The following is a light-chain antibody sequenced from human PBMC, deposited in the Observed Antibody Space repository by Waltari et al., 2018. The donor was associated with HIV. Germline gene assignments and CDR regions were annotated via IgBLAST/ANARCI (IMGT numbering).Light chain of an antibody. Sequence: QSALTQPPSVSGAPGQRVPISCPGNRSTIGAGSFVPWYQHLPGTAPKLLVYSDINRPSGVPDRFSGSKSGTSASLVITGLQAEDEADYYCQSYDSSLRASVFGGGTKLTVL. V-gene: IGLV1-40*01. CDR2: SDI. J-gene: IGLJ2*01. CDR3: QSYDSSLRASV. CDR1: RSTIGAGSF.